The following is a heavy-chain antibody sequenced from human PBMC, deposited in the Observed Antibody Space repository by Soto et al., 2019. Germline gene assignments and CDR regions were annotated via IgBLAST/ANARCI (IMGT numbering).Heavy chain of an antibody. D-gene: IGHD2-15*01. V-gene: IGHV3-53*01. CDR1: GFTVSNNY. CDR3: AKVNVVLVADNSEYEYYFEY. J-gene: IGHJ4*02. CDR2: ISNTGST. Sequence: GGSLRLSCVASGFTVSNNYMSWVRQAPGRGLEWVSAISNTGSTYYAGSVKGRSTISRDSSTNTLYLEVNSLRADDTAVYYCAKVNVVLVADNSEYEYYFEYWGQGTLVTVS.